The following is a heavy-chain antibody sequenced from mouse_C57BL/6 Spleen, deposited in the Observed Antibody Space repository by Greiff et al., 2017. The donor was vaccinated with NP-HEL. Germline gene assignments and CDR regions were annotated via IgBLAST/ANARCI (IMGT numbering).Heavy chain of an antibody. D-gene: IGHD2-4*01. CDR2: IYPGNSDT. Sequence: EVQLQQSGTVLARPGASVKMSCKTSGYTFTSYWMHWVKQRPGQGLEWIGAIYPGNSDTSYNQKFKGKAKLTAVTSASTAYMELSSLPNEDSAVYYCTRGPDYDGDYYAMDYWGQGTSVTVSS. V-gene: IGHV1-5*01. CDR3: TRGPDYDGDYYAMDY. CDR1: GYTFTSYW. J-gene: IGHJ4*01.